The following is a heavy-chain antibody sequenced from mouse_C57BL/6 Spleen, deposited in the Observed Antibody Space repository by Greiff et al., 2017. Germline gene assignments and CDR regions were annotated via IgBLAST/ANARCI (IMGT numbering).Heavy chain of an antibody. CDR1: GYTFTDYE. CDR2: IDPETGGT. J-gene: IGHJ1*03. CDR3: TRGEGNWYFDV. Sequence: VKLQQSGAELVRPGASVTLSCKASGYTFTDYEMHWVKQTPVHGLEWIGAIDPETGGTAYNQKFKGKAILTADKSSSTAYMELRSLTSEDSAVDYYTRGEGNWYFDVWGTGTTVTVSS. V-gene: IGHV1-15*01.